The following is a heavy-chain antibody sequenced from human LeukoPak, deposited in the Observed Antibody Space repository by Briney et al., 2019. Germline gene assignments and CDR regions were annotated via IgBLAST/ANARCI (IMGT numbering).Heavy chain of an antibody. CDR2: IYHSGST. Sequence: PSGTLSLTCAVSGGSISSSNWWSWVRQPPGKGLEWIGEIYHSGSTNYNPSLKSRVTISVDKSKNQFSLKLSSVTAADTAVYYCAREGCSSSSCHSADYWGQGTLVTVSS. V-gene: IGHV4-4*02. CDR3: AREGCSSSSCHSADY. J-gene: IGHJ4*02. CDR1: GGSISSSNW. D-gene: IGHD2-2*01.